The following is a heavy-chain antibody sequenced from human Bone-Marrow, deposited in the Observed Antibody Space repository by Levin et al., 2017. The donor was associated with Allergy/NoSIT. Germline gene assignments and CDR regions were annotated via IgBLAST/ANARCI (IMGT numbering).Heavy chain of an antibody. V-gene: IGHV4-61*08. Sequence: SETLSLTCTVSGGSVSSDGHFWTWIRQPPGKGPEWIGYVYYSGSTNYNPSLKSRVTMSVDTSKNQFSLKMNSVTAADTAVYFCAREYYMDVWGKGTTVTVSS. CDR3: AREYYMDV. J-gene: IGHJ6*03. CDR1: GGSVSSDGHF. CDR2: VYYSGST.